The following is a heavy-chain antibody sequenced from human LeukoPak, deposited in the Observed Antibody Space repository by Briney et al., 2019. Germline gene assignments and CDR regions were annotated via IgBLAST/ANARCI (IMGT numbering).Heavy chain of an antibody. CDR3: ARGGSVDTAMVTHFDY. Sequence: ASVTVSCKASGYTFTTYYIHWVRQAPGQVLEWMGIINPSGGSTTYAQKFQGRVTMTRDTSTSTVYMELSSLRSEDTAVYYCARGGSVDTAMVTHFDYWGQGTLVTVSS. J-gene: IGHJ4*02. CDR1: GYTFTTYY. CDR2: INPSGGST. D-gene: IGHD5-18*01. V-gene: IGHV1-46*01.